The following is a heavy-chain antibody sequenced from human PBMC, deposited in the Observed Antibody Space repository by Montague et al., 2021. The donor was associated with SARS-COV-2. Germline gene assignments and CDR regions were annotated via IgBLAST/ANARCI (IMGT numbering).Heavy chain of an antibody. CDR1: GGSFSAYY. D-gene: IGHD1-14*01. Sequence: SETLSLTCAVYGGSFSAYYWSWIRQPPGKGLEWIGEINYSGSTNYNPSLKSRVTISVDTSKNQFSLKLSSATAADTAVYYCARSKPVSSFYYYYDMDVWGQGTTVTVSS. V-gene: IGHV4-34*01. CDR2: INYSGST. CDR3: ARSKPVSSFYYYYDMDV. J-gene: IGHJ6*02.